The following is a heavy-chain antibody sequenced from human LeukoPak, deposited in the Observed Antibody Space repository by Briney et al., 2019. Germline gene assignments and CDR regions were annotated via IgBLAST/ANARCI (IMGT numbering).Heavy chain of an antibody. CDR1: GFTFDDYA. CDR2: FSWNCGSI. V-gene: IGHV3-9*01. D-gene: IGHD3-22*01. CDR3: AKDRAGDYYDSYFDY. Sequence: GGSLRLSCAASGFTFDDYAMHWVRQAPGKGLEWFLGFSWNCGSIGYADSVKGRFTISRDNDKNSLYLQMNSMRAEDTALYYCAKDRAGDYYDSYFDYWGQGTLVTVSS. J-gene: IGHJ4*02.